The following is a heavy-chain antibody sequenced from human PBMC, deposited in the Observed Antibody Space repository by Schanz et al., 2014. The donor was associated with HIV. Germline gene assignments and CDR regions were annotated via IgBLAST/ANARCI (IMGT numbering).Heavy chain of an antibody. D-gene: IGHD3-22*01. Sequence: EVQLLESGGGLEQPGGSLRLSCAASGFNFNNYAMTWVRQAPGKGLEWVSSISESGGRTYYADSVKGRFTISRDNSKNTLYLQMTTLRIDDTAVYYCAKPEYDSRGSSQSHFDYWGQGTLVTVSS. CDR3: AKPEYDSRGSSQSHFDY. CDR2: ISESGGRT. CDR1: GFNFNNYA. J-gene: IGHJ4*02. V-gene: IGHV3-23*01.